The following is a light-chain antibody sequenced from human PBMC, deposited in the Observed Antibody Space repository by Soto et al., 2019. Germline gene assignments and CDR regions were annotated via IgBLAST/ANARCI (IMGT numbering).Light chain of an antibody. V-gene: IGLV2-11*01. Sequence: QSVLTQPRSVSGSPGQSVTISCTGTSSDVGGYNYVSWYQQHPGKAPKLMIYDVSKRPPGVPDRFSGSKSGNTASLTISGLQAEDEADYYCCSYAGSYTEVFGGETKLTVL. J-gene: IGLJ3*02. CDR1: SSDVGGYNY. CDR3: CSYAGSYTEV. CDR2: DVS.